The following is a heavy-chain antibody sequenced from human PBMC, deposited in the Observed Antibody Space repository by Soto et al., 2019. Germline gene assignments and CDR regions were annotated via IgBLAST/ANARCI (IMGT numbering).Heavy chain of an antibody. Sequence: GGSLRLSCAASGFTFSSYAMSWVRQAPGKGLEWVSAISGSGGSTYYADSVKGRFTISRDNSKNTLYLQMNSLRAEDTAVYYCAKDMRNRVRDRSSGWSLFDYWGQGTLVTVSS. CDR3: AKDMRNRVRDRSSGWSLFDY. V-gene: IGHV3-23*01. D-gene: IGHD6-19*01. CDR1: GFTFSSYA. CDR2: ISGSGGST. J-gene: IGHJ4*02.